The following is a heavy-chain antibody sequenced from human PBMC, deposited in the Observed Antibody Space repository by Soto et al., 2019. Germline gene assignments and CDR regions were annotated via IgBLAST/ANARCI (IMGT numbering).Heavy chain of an antibody. CDR1: GFTFSSYG. D-gene: IGHD3-22*01. V-gene: IGHV3-33*01. J-gene: IGHJ4*02. Sequence: GGSLRLSCAASGFTFSSYGMHWVRQAPGKGLEWVTVIYSDGNNKYYADSVKGRFTISRDNSKNTLYLQMNSLRAEDTAVYYCARDVGYYDSIYWGQGTLVTVS. CDR3: ARDVGYYDSIY. CDR2: IYSDGNNK.